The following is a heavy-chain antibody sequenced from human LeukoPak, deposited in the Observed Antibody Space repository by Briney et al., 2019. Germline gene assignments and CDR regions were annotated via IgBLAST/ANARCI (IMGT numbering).Heavy chain of an antibody. CDR2: ISYDGSNK. CDR1: GFTFSSYG. D-gene: IGHD3-22*01. Sequence: PGGSLRLSCAASGFTFSSYGMHWVRQAPGKGLEWVAVISYDGSNKYYADSVKGRFTISRDNSKNTLYLQMNSLRAEDTAVYYCARVRVNYDSSGYYPHFDYWGQGILVTVSS. V-gene: IGHV3-30*03. CDR3: ARVRVNYDSSGYYPHFDY. J-gene: IGHJ4*02.